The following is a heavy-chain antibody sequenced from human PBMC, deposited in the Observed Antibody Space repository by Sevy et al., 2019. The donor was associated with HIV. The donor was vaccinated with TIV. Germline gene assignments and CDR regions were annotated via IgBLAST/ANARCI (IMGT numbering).Heavy chain of an antibody. Sequence: GGSLRLSCAASGFTFSSYSMNWVRQAPGKGLEWVSYISSSSSTIYYADSVKGRFTISRDNAKNSLYLQMNSLRDEDTAVYYCARHTNYGSGSRYYYYYMDVWGKGTTVTVSS. CDR2: ISSSSSTI. D-gene: IGHD3-10*01. J-gene: IGHJ6*03. V-gene: IGHV3-48*02. CDR1: GFTFSSYS. CDR3: ARHTNYGSGSRYYYYYMDV.